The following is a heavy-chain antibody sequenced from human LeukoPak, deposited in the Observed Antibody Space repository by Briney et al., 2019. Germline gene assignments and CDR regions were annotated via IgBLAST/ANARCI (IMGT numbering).Heavy chain of an antibody. J-gene: IGHJ2*01. CDR2: IYTSGST. CDR3: ARDWSAYGDYVWYFDL. V-gene: IGHV4-4*07. D-gene: IGHD4-17*01. Sequence: SETLSLTCTVSGGSISSYYWSWIRQPAGKGLEWIGRIYTSGSTNYNPSLKSRVTMSVDTSENQFSLKLSSVTAADTAVYYCARDWSAYGDYVWYFDLWGRGTLVTVSS. CDR1: GGSISSYY.